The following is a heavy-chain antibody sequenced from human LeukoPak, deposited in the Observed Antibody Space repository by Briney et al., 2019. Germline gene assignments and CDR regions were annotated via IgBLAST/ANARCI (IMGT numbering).Heavy chain of an antibody. CDR1: GFTVSSTH. J-gene: IGHJ3*02. CDR2: TYTGGNS. D-gene: IGHD3-22*01. V-gene: IGHV3-53*01. CDR3: ARGGRGSAAVVAPRPFDI. Sequence: GGSLRLSCEASGFTVSSTHMVWVRQAPGKGLEWVSATYTGGNSYYAGSVQGRFIISRDISKNTLYLQMNNLRAEDSALYYCARGGRGSAAVVAPRPFDIWGQGTMVTVSS.